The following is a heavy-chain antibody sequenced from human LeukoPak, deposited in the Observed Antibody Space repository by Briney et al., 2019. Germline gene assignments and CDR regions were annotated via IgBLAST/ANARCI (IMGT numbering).Heavy chain of an antibody. CDR3: ATPIRLNVFSGYDSRGPRDY. CDR1: GFTFSSYA. V-gene: IGHV3-23*01. D-gene: IGHD5-12*01. J-gene: IGHJ4*02. CDR2: ISGSGGST. Sequence: GGSLRLSCAASGFTFSSYAMSWVRQAPGKGLEWVSAISGSGGSTYYADSVKGRFTISRDNSKNTLYLQMNSLRAEDTAVYYCATPIRLNVFSGYDSRGPRDYWGQGTLVTVSS.